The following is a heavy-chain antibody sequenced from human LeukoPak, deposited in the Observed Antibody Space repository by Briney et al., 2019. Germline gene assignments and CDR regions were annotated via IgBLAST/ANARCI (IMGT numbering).Heavy chain of an antibody. V-gene: IGHV1-24*01. J-gene: IGHJ4*02. D-gene: IGHD2-15*01. CDR1: GCTLTKLS. CDR2: FDPEDGET. Sequence: SVQVSCKVSGCTLTKLSMHWVRQAPGKGGEWMGGFDPEDGETIYAQKFQGRVTMTEDTSTDTAYMELSSLRSEDTAVYYCATRLYVGGQWWKYYFDYWGQGTLVTVSS. CDR3: ATRLYVGGQWWKYYFDY.